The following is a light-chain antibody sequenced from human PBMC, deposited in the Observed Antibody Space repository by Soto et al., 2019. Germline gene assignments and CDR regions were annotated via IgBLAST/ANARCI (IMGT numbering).Light chain of an antibody. J-gene: IGLJ1*01. CDR2: EVN. CDR1: NSDVGGYNY. Sequence: QSALTQPASVSGSPGQSITMSCTGTNSDVGGYNYVSWYQQHPGKAPKLMVYEVNKRPSGISSRFSGSKSGNTASLTISGLQAEDEADYYCLSYTSISTLVFGTGTKVTVL. CDR3: LSYTSISTLV. V-gene: IGLV2-14*01.